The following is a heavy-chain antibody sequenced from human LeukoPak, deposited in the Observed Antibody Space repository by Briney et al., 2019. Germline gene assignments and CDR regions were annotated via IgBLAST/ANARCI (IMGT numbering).Heavy chain of an antibody. Sequence: ASVKVSCKASGYTFTSYGIRLVRQAPGQGLEWMGWISAYNGNTKYAQKLQDRVTMTTDTSTTTAYMEVRSLTSDDTAVYYCARCSAMAQKLLVRQFDSWGQGTLVIVSS. CDR2: ISAYNGNT. V-gene: IGHV1-18*01. CDR3: ARCSAMAQKLLVRQFDS. CDR1: GYTFTSYG. D-gene: IGHD6-6*01. J-gene: IGHJ4*02.